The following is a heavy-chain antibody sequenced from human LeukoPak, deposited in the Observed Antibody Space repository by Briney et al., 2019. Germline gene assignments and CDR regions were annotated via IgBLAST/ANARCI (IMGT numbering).Heavy chain of an antibody. CDR1: GFTFSSYA. CDR3: AKETRYCRGGSCYSAPFDY. J-gene: IGHJ4*02. D-gene: IGHD2-15*01. CDR2: ISDSGGST. V-gene: IGHV3-23*01. Sequence: GGSLRLSCAASGFTFSSYAMSWVRQAPGKGLEWVSLISDSGGSTYYADSVKGRFTISRDNSKNTLYLQMNSLRADDTAVYYCAKETRYCRGGSCYSAPFDYWSQGTLVTVSS.